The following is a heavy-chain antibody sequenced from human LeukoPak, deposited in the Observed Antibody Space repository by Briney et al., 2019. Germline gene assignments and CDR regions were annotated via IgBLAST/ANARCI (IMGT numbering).Heavy chain of an antibody. Sequence: PSETLTLTCAVYGGSFSGYYWRWIRQPPGKGLEWIGEINHSGSTNYNPSLKSLGTICVETSKNQYSLKLSSVTAADTAVYYCARVASSSWYFGYYYYYGMDVWGKGTTVTDCS. CDR2: INHSGST. CDR3: ARVASSSWYFGYYYYYGMDV. D-gene: IGHD6-13*01. CDR1: GGSFSGYY. J-gene: IGHJ6*04. V-gene: IGHV4-34*01.